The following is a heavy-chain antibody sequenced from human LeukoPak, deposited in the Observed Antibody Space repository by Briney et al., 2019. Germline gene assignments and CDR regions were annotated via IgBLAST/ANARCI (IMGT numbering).Heavy chain of an antibody. J-gene: IGHJ4*02. CDR1: GGSISSSSYY. CDR3: ARQRAVAGPDY. Sequence: SETLSLTCTVSGGSISSSSYYWGWIRQPPGKGLEWTGSIYYSGSTYYNPSLKSRVTISVDTSKNQFSLKLSSVTAADTAVYYCARQRAVAGPDYWGQGTLVTVSS. D-gene: IGHD6-19*01. CDR2: IYYSGST. V-gene: IGHV4-39*01.